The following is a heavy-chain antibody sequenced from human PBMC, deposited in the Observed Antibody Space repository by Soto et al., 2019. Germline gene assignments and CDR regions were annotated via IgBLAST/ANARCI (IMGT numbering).Heavy chain of an antibody. CDR3: ARVALGYDYADV. Sequence: ASVQVSCQAFGYTFNAFYMHWVRQAPGQGLEWMGVINPSGDGTSYAQKFQGRVTMTRETSTSTVYMELSSLRSEDTAVYYCARVALGYDYADVWGQGTTVTVSS. D-gene: IGHD4-17*01. J-gene: IGHJ6*02. CDR1: GYTFNAFY. CDR2: INPSGDGT. V-gene: IGHV1-46*02.